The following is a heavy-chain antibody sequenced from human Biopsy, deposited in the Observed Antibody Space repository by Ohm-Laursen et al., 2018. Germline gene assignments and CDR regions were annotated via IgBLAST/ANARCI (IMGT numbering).Heavy chain of an antibody. D-gene: IGHD3-22*01. CDR1: GGSISSGGSY. J-gene: IGHJ5*02. Sequence: SQTLSLTCAVSGGSISSGGSYWSWIRQRPGKGLEGIGYIFNSANTYYNPSLKNLITISGDTSKNQFSQKLNSVTAADTAVYYCARGDYFDSNGYFWFDPWGQGTLVTVSS. V-gene: IGHV4-31*01. CDR2: IFNSANT. CDR3: ARGDYFDSNGYFWFDP.